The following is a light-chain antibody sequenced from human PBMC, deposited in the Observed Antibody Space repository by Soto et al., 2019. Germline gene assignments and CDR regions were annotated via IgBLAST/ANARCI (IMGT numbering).Light chain of an antibody. CDR3: QQTYNPLTWT. V-gene: IGKV1-39*01. CDR1: QSISSY. CDR2: AAS. Sequence: DIPMTQSPSSLSASVGDRVTITCRASQSISSYLNWYQQKPGKAPKLLIYAASSLQSGVPSRFSGSGSGTDFTLTISSLQPEDVATYFCQQTYNPLTWTFGQGTKVETK. J-gene: IGKJ1*01.